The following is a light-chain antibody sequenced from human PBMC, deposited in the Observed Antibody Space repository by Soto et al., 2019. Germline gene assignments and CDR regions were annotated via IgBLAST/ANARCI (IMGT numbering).Light chain of an antibody. V-gene: IGKV1-5*01. CDR3: QQYNSFTWT. Sequence: DLQMTQSPSTLSASLGERVTIPCRASQGISSWLAWYQQKPGKAPKLLIYDASSLESGVPSRFSGSGSGTEFTLTISSLQPDDFATYYCQQYNSFTWTFGQGTKVEIK. CDR1: QGISSW. J-gene: IGKJ1*01. CDR2: DAS.